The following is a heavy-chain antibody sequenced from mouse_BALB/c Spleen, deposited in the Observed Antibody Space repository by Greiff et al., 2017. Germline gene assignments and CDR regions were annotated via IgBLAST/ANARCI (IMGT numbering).Heavy chain of an antibody. V-gene: IGHV5-6-5*01. D-gene: IGHD2-1*01. CDR2: ISSGGST. J-gene: IGHJ4*01. CDR3: VSLYGNYAGDY. Sequence: EVHLVESGGGLVKPGGSLKLSCAASGFTFSSYAMSWVRQTPEKRLGWVASISSGGSTYYPDSVKGRFTISRDNARNILYLQMSSLRSEDTAMYFCVSLYGNYAGDYRGEGTPVTVSP. CDR1: GFTFSSYA.